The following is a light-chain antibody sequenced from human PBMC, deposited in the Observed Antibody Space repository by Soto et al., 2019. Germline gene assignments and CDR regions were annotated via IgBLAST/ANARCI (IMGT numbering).Light chain of an antibody. CDR2: GAS. Sequence: EIVMMQSPATLSVSPGERATLSCRASQSVSSNLAWHQQKPGQAPRLLIYGASTRATGIPARFSGSGSGTEFALTISSLQSEDFAVYYCQQYNSLPGTFGQGTKVEIK. CDR3: QQYNSLPGT. V-gene: IGKV3-15*01. J-gene: IGKJ1*01. CDR1: QSVSSN.